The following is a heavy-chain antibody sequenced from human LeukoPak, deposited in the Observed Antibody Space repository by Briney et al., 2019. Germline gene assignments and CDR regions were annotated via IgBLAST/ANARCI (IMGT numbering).Heavy chain of an antibody. CDR1: GFTFSSYE. D-gene: IGHD4-17*01. CDR2: ISSSGSTI. Sequence: GGSLRLPCAASGFTFSSYEMNWVRQAPGKGLEWVSYISSSGSTIYYADSVKGRFTISRDNAKNSLYLQMNSLRAEDTAVYYCARDYGDYYYYYMDVWGKGTTVTVSS. CDR3: ARDYGDYYYYYMDV. J-gene: IGHJ6*03. V-gene: IGHV3-48*03.